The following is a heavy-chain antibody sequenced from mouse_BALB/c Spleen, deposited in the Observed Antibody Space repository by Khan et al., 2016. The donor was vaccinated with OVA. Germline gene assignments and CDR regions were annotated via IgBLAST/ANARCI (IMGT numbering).Heavy chain of an antibody. CDR3: ARDYWFVY. V-gene: IGHV5-6-5*01. CDR1: GFTFSNYA. J-gene: IGHJ3*01. Sequence: EVQVVESGGGLVKPGGSLKVSCAASGFTFSNYAMSWVRQTPEKRLEWVASIRSGGSTYYPDSAKGRFTISRDNARNILYLQMSSLRSEDTAMYYCARDYWFVYWGQGTLVTVSA. CDR2: IRSGGST.